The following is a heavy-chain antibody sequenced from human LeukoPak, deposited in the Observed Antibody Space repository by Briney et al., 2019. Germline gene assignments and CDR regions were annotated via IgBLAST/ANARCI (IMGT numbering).Heavy chain of an antibody. D-gene: IGHD1-26*01. CDR2: VYYTGST. CDR3: ARAGSIRFDY. J-gene: IGHJ4*02. Sequence: SETLSLTCTVSGGSISSYYWSWVRQPPGKGLEWIGFVYYTGSTNYSPSLKSRVTISVDTSKNQFSLKLRSVTAADTAVYYCARAGSIRFDYWGQGTLVTVSS. V-gene: IGHV4-59*01. CDR1: GGSISSYY.